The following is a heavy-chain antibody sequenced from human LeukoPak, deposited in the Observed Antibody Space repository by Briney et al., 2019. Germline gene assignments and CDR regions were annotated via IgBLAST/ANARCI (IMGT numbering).Heavy chain of an antibody. D-gene: IGHD6-13*01. V-gene: IGHV3-21*01. Sequence: GGSLRLSCAASGFTFSSYSMNWVRQAPGKGLEWVSSISSSSSYIYYADSVKGRFPISRDNAKNSLYLQMNSLRAEDTAVYYCARGFSSWSEYYFDYWGQGTLVTVSS. CDR3: ARGFSSWSEYYFDY. CDR2: ISSSSSYI. CDR1: GFTFSSYS. J-gene: IGHJ4*02.